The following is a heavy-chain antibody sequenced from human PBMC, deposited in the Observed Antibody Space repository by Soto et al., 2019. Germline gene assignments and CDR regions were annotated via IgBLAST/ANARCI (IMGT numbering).Heavy chain of an antibody. V-gene: IGHV1-18*01. Sequence: QVRLVQSGPEVKKPGASVKVSCKASGYTFTTFGISWVRQAPGQGLEWVGWISANNGNTKYSQKFQGRVSLTTETSASTSYMELRSLRSDDTAVYYCARSAPFDIYAITPLDFWGQVTLVTVSS. CDR3: ARSAPFDIYAITPLDF. J-gene: IGHJ1*01. CDR2: ISANNGNT. CDR1: GYTFTTFG. D-gene: IGHD3-9*01.